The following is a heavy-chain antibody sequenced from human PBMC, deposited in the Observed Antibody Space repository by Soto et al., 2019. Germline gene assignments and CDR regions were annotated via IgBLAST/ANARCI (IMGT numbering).Heavy chain of an antibody. D-gene: IGHD1-7*01. CDR3: ARDNKVSGTTIPFDI. Sequence: GGSLRLSCAASGFTFSSYDMHWVRQATGKGLEWVSAIGTAGDTYYPGSVKVRFTISRENAKNSLYLQMNSLRAGDTAVYYCARDNKVSGTTIPFDIWGQGTMVTVSS. CDR1: GFTFSSYD. J-gene: IGHJ3*02. CDR2: IGTAGDT. V-gene: IGHV3-13*01.